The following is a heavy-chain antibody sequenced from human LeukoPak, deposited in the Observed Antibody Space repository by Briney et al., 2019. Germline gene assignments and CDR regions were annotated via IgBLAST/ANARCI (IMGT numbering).Heavy chain of an antibody. CDR2: IYSDGSI. Sequence: PGGALRLSCAASGFSVRSNYISWVRQAPGKGLEWVSMIYSDGSIFHADSVKGRFTISRDNPKNTLYLQMNSLRAEDTAVYFCAKRGVVIRVILVGFHKEAYYFESWGQGALVTVSS. CDR1: GFSVRSNY. CDR3: AKRGVVIRVILVGFHKEAYYFES. J-gene: IGHJ4*02. V-gene: IGHV3-53*01. D-gene: IGHD3/OR15-3a*01.